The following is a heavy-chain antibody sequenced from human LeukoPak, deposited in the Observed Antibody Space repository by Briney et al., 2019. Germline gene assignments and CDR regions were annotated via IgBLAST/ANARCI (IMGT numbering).Heavy chain of an antibody. CDR2: IYYSGST. D-gene: IGHD5-12*01. CDR3: ARYPLGPLWLRWNAFDI. V-gene: IGHV4-59*01. CDR1: GGSISSYY. Sequence: SETLSLTCTVSGGSISSYYWSWIRQPPGKGLEWIGYIYYSGSTNYNPSLKSRVTISVDTSKNQFSLKLSSVTAADTAVYYCARYPLGPLWLRWNAFDIWGQGTMVTVSS. J-gene: IGHJ3*02.